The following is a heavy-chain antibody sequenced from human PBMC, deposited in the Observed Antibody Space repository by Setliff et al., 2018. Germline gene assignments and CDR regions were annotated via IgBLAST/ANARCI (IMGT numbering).Heavy chain of an antibody. D-gene: IGHD2-8*01. J-gene: IGHJ6*02. Sequence: GGSLRLSCAASGFTFDDYAMHWVRQAPGKGLEWVSGISWNSGSIGYADSVKGRFTISRDNAKNSLFLQMNSLRAEDMALYYGAREYGNEGMDVWGQGTTVTVSS. CDR1: GFTFDDYA. CDR3: AREYGNEGMDV. V-gene: IGHV3-9*03. CDR2: ISWNSGSI.